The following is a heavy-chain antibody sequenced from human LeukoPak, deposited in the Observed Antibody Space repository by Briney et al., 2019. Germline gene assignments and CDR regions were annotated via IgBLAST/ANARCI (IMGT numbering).Heavy chain of an antibody. CDR2: ISGSGGST. CDR1: GFTFSSYG. Sequence: GGSLRLSCAASGFTFSSYGMHWVRQAPGKGLEWVSAISGSGGSTYYADSVKGRFTISRDNSKNTLYLQMNSLRAEDTAVYYCVTEVIIAVTGNDYWGQGSLVTVSS. CDR3: VTEVIIAVTGNDY. D-gene: IGHD6-19*01. J-gene: IGHJ4*02. V-gene: IGHV3-23*01.